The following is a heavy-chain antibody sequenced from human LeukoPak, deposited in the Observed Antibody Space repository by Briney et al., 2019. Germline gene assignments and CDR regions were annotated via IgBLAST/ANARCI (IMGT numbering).Heavy chain of an antibody. V-gene: IGHV2-70*04. CDR1: GFSLSTSGMR. CDR3: ARCRAAAASFDY. Sequence: ASGPALVKPTQTLTLTCTFSGFSLSTSGMRVSWIRQPPGKALEWLARIDWDDDKFYGTSLKTRLTISKDTSKNQVVLTMTNMDPVDTATYYCARCRAAAASFDYWGQGTLVTVSS. CDR2: IDWDDDK. J-gene: IGHJ4*02. D-gene: IGHD6-13*01.